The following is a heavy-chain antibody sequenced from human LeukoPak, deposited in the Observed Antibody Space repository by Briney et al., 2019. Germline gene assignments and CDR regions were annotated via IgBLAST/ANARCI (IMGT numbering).Heavy chain of an antibody. CDR3: ASPIAARHHAFDI. D-gene: IGHD6-6*01. Sequence: SETLSLTCAVYGGSFSGYYWSWIRQPPGKGLEWIGEINHSGSTNYNPSLKSRVTISVDTPKNQFSLKLSSVTAADTAVYYCASPIAARHHAFDIWGQGTMVTVSS. J-gene: IGHJ3*02. CDR1: GGSFSGYY. CDR2: INHSGST. V-gene: IGHV4-34*01.